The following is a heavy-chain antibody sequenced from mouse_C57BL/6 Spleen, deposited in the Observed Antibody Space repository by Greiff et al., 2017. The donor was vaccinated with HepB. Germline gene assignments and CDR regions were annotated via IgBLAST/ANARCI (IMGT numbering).Heavy chain of an antibody. V-gene: IGHV1-81*01. CDR1: GYTFTSYG. Sequence: VKLQESGAELARPGASVKLSCKASGYTFTSYGISWVKQRTGQGLEWIGEIYPRSGNTYYNEKFKGKATLTADKSSSTAYMELRSLTSEDSAVYFCAREGNGNHLDYWGQGTTLTVSS. J-gene: IGHJ2*01. D-gene: IGHD2-1*01. CDR3: AREGNGNHLDY. CDR2: IYPRSGNT.